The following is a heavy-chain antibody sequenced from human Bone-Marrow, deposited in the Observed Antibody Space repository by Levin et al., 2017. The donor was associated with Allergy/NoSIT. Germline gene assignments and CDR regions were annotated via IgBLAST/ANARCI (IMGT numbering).Heavy chain of an antibody. CDR2: IYWDDDK. Sequence: SGPTLVKPTQTLTLTCTFSGFSLSTHGVGVGWLRQPPGKAPEWLALIYWDDDKRYSPSLTSRLTITKDTSKNQVVLTMTNMDPVDTATYYCALPRHDFLTGSTWHAFDVWGQGAMVTVSS. CDR3: ALPRHDFLTGSTWHAFDV. J-gene: IGHJ3*01. V-gene: IGHV2-5*02. CDR1: GFSLSTHGVG. D-gene: IGHD3/OR15-3a*01.